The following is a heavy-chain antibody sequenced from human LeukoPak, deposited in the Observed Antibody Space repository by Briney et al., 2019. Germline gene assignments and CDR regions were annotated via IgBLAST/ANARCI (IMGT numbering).Heavy chain of an antibody. Sequence: ASVTVSRKASGCTFIGYYMHGVRPPAGKGLDGVGWSNPNSGGPKYAHKLQGTVTLTRDTASSTAYMELSRLTSDDTAAYFCARDTGNYFRSGSYYYDWGQGTQVTVSS. J-gene: IGHJ4*02. CDR3: ARDTGNYFRSGSYYYD. V-gene: IGHV1-2*02. CDR1: GCTFIGYY. D-gene: IGHD3-10*01. CDR2: SNPNSGGP.